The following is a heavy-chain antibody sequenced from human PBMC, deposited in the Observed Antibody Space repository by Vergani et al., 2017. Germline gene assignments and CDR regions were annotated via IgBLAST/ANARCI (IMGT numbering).Heavy chain of an antibody. Sequence: EVQLVESGGGLVQPGGSLRLSCSASGFTFSSYAMHWVRQAPGKGLEYVSAISSNGGSTYYADSVKGRFTISRDNSKNTLYLQMSSLRAEDTAVYYCARARVGATDYWGQGTLVTVSS. J-gene: IGHJ4*02. CDR3: ARARVGATDY. V-gene: IGHV3-64D*06. CDR1: GFTFSSYA. CDR2: ISSNGGST. D-gene: IGHD1-26*01.